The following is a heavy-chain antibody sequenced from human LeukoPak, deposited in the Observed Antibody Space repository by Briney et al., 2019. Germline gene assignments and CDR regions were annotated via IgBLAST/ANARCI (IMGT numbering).Heavy chain of an antibody. D-gene: IGHD6-6*01. Sequence: GGSLRLSCAASGFTFSSYAMHWVRQAPGKGLEWVAVISYDGSNKYYTDSVKGRFTISRDNSKNTLYLQMNSLRVEDTAVYYCARGDGSSSGLYFDSWGQGTLVTVSS. J-gene: IGHJ4*02. CDR2: ISYDGSNK. V-gene: IGHV3-30-3*01. CDR1: GFTFSSYA. CDR3: ARGDGSSSGLYFDS.